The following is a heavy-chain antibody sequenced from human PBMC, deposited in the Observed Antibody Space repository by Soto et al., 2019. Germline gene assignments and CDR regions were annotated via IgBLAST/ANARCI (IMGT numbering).Heavy chain of an antibody. Sequence: QVQLVQSGAEVKKPGASVKVSCKASGYTFTSYAMHWVRQAPGQRLEWMGWINAGKGNPKYSQKFQGRVTITRDTSASTAYMELSSLRAEETAVYYCARVSGYCSGGSCTEYYYYYYMDVWGKGTTVTVSS. CDR1: GYTFTSYA. V-gene: IGHV1-3*01. CDR3: ARVSGYCSGGSCTEYYYYYYMDV. J-gene: IGHJ6*03. CDR2: INAGKGNP. D-gene: IGHD2-15*01.